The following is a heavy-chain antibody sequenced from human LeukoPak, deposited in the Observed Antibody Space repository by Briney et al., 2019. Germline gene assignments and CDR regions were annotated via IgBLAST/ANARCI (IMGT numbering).Heavy chain of an antibody. CDR3: ATLPHISRSITIFGVVTYPGYYYMDV. CDR2: FDPEDGET. Sequence: ASVKVSCKAPGYTFTSYGISWVRQAPGQGLEWMGGFDPEDGETIYAQKFQGRVTMTEDTSTDTAYMELSSLRSEDTAVYYCATLPHISRSITIFGVVTYPGYYYMDVWGKGTTVTVSS. D-gene: IGHD3-3*01. J-gene: IGHJ6*03. CDR1: GYTFTSYG. V-gene: IGHV1-24*01.